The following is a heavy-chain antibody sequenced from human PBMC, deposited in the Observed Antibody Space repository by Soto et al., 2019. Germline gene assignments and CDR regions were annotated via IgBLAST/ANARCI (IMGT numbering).Heavy chain of an antibody. J-gene: IGHJ6*02. D-gene: IGHD2-2*01. Sequence: SPTLSLTCAISGDSVSSNSAAWNWIRQSPSRGLEWLGRTYYRSKWYNDYAVSVKSRITINPDTSKNQFSLQLNSVTPEDTAVYYCAREMYCSSTSCSRNDYYYYYGMDVWGQGTTVTVSS. CDR2: TYYRSKWYN. V-gene: IGHV6-1*01. CDR3: AREMYCSSTSCSRNDYYYYYGMDV. CDR1: GDSVSSNSAA.